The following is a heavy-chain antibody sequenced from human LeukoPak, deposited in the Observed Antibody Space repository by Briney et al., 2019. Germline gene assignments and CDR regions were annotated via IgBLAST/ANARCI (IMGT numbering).Heavy chain of an antibody. CDR3: AREKDYEFDL. CDR2: IYPDDSDT. CDR1: EYNFASYW. V-gene: IGHV5-51*01. Sequence: PGESLKISCEGSEYNFASYWIGWVRQMPGKGLEWMGIIYPDDSDTRYSPSFEGQVIISADKSISTAYLQWRSLRASDTAMYYCAREKDYEFDLWGQGTLVTVSS. J-gene: IGHJ5*02. D-gene: IGHD3-22*01.